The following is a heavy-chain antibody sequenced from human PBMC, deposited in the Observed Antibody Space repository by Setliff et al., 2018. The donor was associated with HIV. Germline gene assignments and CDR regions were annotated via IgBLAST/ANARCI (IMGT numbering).Heavy chain of an antibody. CDR1: GDSITNDDYY. Sequence: SETLSLTCTVSGDSITNDDYYWGWIRQPPGKGLEWIAIIHYNGRTYYDPSLKSRVTIFVDTSKTQFYLKLRSVTASDSAVYYCARRPVLHNSGSVFDKWGQGTLVTVSS. D-gene: IGHD6-25*01. CDR3: ARRPVLHNSGSVFDK. V-gene: IGHV4-39*01. J-gene: IGHJ4*02. CDR2: IHYNGRT.